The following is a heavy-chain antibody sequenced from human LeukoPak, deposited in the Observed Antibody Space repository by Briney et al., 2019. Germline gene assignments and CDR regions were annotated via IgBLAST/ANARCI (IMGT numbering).Heavy chain of an antibody. J-gene: IGHJ4*02. CDR2: ISGNGDKI. V-gene: IGHV3-23*01. D-gene: IGHD3-22*01. CDR3: AKRDYSDSSGFAPLFDC. CDR1: GFTIRNYA. Sequence: GGSLSLPCALSGFTIRNYAMSWVRQAPGKGLEWDSGISGNGDKILYADSLKGRFTISRANSRSTLHLQMNSLRGEDTAVYYCAKRDYSDSSGFAPLFDCWGQGTQVTVSS.